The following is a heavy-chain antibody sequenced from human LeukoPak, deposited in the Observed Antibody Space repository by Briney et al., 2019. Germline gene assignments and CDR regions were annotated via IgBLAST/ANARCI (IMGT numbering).Heavy chain of an antibody. CDR1: GFTFSSYA. Sequence: GGSLRLPCAASGFTFSSYAMHWVRQAPGKGLEWVAVISYDGSNKYYADSVKGRFTISRDNSKNTLYLQMNSLRAEDTAVYYCARFPDFDWLFFDYWGQGTLVTVSS. CDR3: ARFPDFDWLFFDY. V-gene: IGHV3-30*04. CDR2: ISYDGSNK. D-gene: IGHD3-9*01. J-gene: IGHJ4*02.